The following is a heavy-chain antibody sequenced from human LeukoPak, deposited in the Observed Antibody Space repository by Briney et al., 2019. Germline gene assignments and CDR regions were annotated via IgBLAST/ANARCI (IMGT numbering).Heavy chain of an antibody. V-gene: IGHV3-23*01. D-gene: IGHD4-17*01. J-gene: IGHJ4*02. CDR3: AKPGDYGDYQLYYFDY. Sequence: GGFLRLSCAASGFTLTNYAMSWVRQAPGKGLEWVSAISAGGGSTSYAASVKGRFTISRDNSKNTLYLQMSSLRAEDTAVYYCAKPGDYGDYQLYYFDYWGQGTLVTVSS. CDR1: GFTLTNYA. CDR2: ISAGGGST.